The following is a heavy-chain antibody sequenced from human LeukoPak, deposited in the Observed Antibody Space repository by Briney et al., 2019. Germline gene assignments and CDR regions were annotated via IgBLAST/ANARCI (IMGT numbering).Heavy chain of an antibody. CDR2: ISAFNGNT. CDR3: GRDQQQWLPTIADY. V-gene: IGHV1-18*01. Sequence: ASVKVSCKASGYSFTTYGISWVRQAPGQGLEWMGWISAFNGNTNYVQNLQGRVTMTTDTSTTTAYMELRSLRSDDTAVYYCGRDQQQWLPTIADYWGQGTLVSVSS. CDR1: GYSFTTYG. J-gene: IGHJ4*02. D-gene: IGHD6-19*01.